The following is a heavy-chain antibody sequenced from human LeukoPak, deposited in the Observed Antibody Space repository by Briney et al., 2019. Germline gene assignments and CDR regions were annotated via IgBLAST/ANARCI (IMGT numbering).Heavy chain of an antibody. Sequence: ASVKVSCKASGGTFSSYAISWVRQAPGQGLEWMGGIIPIFGTANYAQKFQGRVTITADESTSTAYMELSSLRSEDTAVYYCARVNCGGDCYSDRGAFDIWGQGTMVTVSS. CDR1: GGTFSSYA. J-gene: IGHJ3*02. CDR2: IIPIFGTA. V-gene: IGHV1-69*13. CDR3: ARVNCGGDCYSDRGAFDI. D-gene: IGHD2-21*02.